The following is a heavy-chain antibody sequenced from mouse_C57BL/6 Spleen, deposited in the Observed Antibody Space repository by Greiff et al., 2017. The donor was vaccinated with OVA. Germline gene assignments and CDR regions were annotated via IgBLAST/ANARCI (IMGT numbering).Heavy chain of an antibody. CDR2: IHPNSGST. CDR3: ARYGYDYDAMDY. J-gene: IGHJ4*01. Sequence: QVQLQQPGAELVKPGASVKLSCKASGYTFTSYWMHWVKQRPGQGLEWIGMIHPNSGSTNYNEKFKSKATLTVDKSSSTAYMQLSRLKSEDSEVDYCARYGYDYDAMDYWGQGTSVTVSS. D-gene: IGHD1-2*01. V-gene: IGHV1-64*01. CDR1: GYTFTSYW.